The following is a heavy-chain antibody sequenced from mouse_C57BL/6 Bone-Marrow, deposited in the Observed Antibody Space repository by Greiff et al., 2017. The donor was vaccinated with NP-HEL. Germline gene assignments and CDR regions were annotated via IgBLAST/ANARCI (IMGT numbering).Heavy chain of an antibody. CDR2: IYPRSGNT. V-gene: IGHV1-81*01. Sequence: QVQLQQSGAELARPGASVKLSCKASGYTFTSYGISWVKQRTGQGLEWIGEIYPRSGNTYYNEKFKGKATLTADKSSSTAYMELRSLTSEDSAVYFWAAGLLRYGAMDYWGQGTSVTVSS. CDR1: GYTFTSYG. CDR3: AAGLLRYGAMDY. D-gene: IGHD1-1*01. J-gene: IGHJ4*01.